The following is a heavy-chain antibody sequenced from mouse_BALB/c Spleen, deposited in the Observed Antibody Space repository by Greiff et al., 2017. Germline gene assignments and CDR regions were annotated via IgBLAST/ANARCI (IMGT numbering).Heavy chain of an antibody. J-gene: IGHJ2*01. V-gene: IGHV14-4*02. CDR3: NAYYVNYGFDY. CDR2: IDPENGDT. Sequence: VQLQQSGAELVRSGASVKLSCTASGFNIKDYYMHWVKQRPEQGLEWIGWIDPENGDTEYAPKFQGKATMTADTSSNTAYLQLSSLTSEDTAVSYCNAYYVNYGFDYWGQGTTLTVSS. D-gene: IGHD2-1*01. CDR1: GFNIKDYY.